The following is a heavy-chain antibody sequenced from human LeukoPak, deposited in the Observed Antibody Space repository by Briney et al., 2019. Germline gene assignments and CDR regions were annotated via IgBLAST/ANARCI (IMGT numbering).Heavy chain of an antibody. V-gene: IGHV4-31*03. CDR3: ARGSLYCSSTSCYEVDY. CDR2: IYYSGST. D-gene: IGHD2-2*01. Sequence: SQTLSLTCSVSGGXISSGGYYWSWIRQHPGKGLEWLGYIYYSGSTYYNPSLKSRVTISVDTSKNQFSLKLDSVTAADTAVYYCARGSLYCSSTSCYEVDYWGQGTLVTVSS. J-gene: IGHJ4*02. CDR1: GGXISSGGYY.